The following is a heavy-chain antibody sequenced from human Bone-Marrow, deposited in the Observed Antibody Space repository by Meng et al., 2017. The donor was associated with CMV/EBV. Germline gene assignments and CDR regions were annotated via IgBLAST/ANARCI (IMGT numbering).Heavy chain of an antibody. V-gene: IGHV3-30*14. D-gene: IGHD1-7*01. CDR2: ISYDGSNK. CDR1: GFTFSSYA. CDR3: ARGGTTTPLGY. Sequence: GESLKISCAASGFTFSSYAMHWVRQAPGKGLEWVAVISYDGSNKYYADSVKGRFTISRDNSKNTLYLQMNSLRAEDTAVYYCARGGTTTPLGYWGQGTLVTVAS. J-gene: IGHJ4*02.